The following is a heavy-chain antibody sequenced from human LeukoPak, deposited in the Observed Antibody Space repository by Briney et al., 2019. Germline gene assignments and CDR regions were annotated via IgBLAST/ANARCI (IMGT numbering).Heavy chain of an antibody. Sequence: SETLSLTCTVSGGSISSYYWSWIRQPAGKGLEWIGRIYTSGSTNYNPSLKSRVTMSVDTSKNQFPLKLSSVTAADTAVYYCARGRYDILTGYYEDYWGQGTLVTVSS. CDR3: ARGRYDILTGYYEDY. CDR1: GGSISSYY. D-gene: IGHD3-9*01. CDR2: IYTSGST. V-gene: IGHV4-4*07. J-gene: IGHJ4*02.